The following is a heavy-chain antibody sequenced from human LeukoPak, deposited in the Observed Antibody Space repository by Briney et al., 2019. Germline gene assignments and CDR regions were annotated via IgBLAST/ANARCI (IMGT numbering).Heavy chain of an antibody. Sequence: GGSLRLSCAASGFTFSSYGMSWVRQAPGKGLEWVSAISGSGGDTYYADSVKGRFTISRDNSKNTLYLQMNSLRAEDTALYYCAKDPKAIYGSGSSFDYWGQGTLVTVSS. V-gene: IGHV3-23*01. CDR3: AKDPKAIYGSGSSFDY. D-gene: IGHD3-10*01. CDR1: GFTFSSYG. J-gene: IGHJ4*02. CDR2: ISGSGGDT.